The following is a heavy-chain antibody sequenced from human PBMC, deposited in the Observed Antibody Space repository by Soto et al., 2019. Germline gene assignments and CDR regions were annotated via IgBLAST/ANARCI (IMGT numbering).Heavy chain of an antibody. CDR2: IYWNDEQ. D-gene: IGHD6-13*01. CDR3: AHRLPGPPGYDV. CDR1: GFSLTSGVVG. V-gene: IGHV2-5*01. Sequence: QITLKESGPTLVKPTQTLTLTCTFSGFSLTSGVVGVGWIRQPPGEALEWLALIYWNDEQYYNPALRTRLTITRDTSKNQVVLTMTNMDPVDTATYYYAHRLPGPPGYDVWGQGTTVTVSS. J-gene: IGHJ6*02.